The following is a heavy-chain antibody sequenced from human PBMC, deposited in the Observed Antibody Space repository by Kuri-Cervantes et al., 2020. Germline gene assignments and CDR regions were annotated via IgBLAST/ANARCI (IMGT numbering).Heavy chain of an antibody. CDR2: INPNSGGT. D-gene: IGHD1-26*01. V-gene: IGHV1-2*02. Sequence: ASVKVSCKASGYTFTSYDINWVRQATGQGLEWMGWINPNSGGTNYAQKFQGRVTMTRDTSISTAYMELSSLRSEDTAVYYCAGDPRPSGNYPTTGVAFDIWGQGTMVTVSS. CDR3: AGDPRPSGNYPTTGVAFDI. J-gene: IGHJ3*02. CDR1: GYTFTSYD.